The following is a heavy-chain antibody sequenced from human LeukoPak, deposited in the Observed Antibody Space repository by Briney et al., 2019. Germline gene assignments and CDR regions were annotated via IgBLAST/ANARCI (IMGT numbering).Heavy chain of an antibody. CDR2: IYPGDSDT. Sequence: GESLKISCKGSGYSFTSSWIGWVRQMPGKGLEWMGIIYPGDSDTRYSPSFQGQVTISADKSISTAYLQWSSLEASDTAMYYCARLRSTGWYNPFDYWGQGTLGTVSS. V-gene: IGHV5-51*01. CDR1: GYSFTSSW. CDR3: ARLRSTGWYNPFDY. J-gene: IGHJ4*02. D-gene: IGHD6-19*01.